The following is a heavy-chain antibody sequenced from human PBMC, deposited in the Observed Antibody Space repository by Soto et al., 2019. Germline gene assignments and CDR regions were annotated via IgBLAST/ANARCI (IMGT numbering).Heavy chain of an antibody. Sequence: QVQLVQSGAEVKKPGSSVKVSCKASGGTFSSYAISWVRQAPGQGLEWMGGIIPIFGTANYAQKFQGRVTITADKSTSTAYMELSSLRSEDTAVYYCARVPCSSTSCYTRNCFDPWGQGTLVTVSS. CDR3: ARVPCSSTSCYTRNCFDP. D-gene: IGHD2-2*02. CDR1: GGTFSSYA. J-gene: IGHJ5*02. CDR2: IIPIFGTA. V-gene: IGHV1-69*06.